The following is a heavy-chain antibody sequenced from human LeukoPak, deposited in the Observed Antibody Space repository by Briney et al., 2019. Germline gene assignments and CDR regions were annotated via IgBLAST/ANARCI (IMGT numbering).Heavy chain of an antibody. CDR2: ISSNGVNT. CDR3: VRGTGY. J-gene: IGHJ4*02. V-gene: IGHV3-64D*06. CDR1: GFTFSTYV. Sequence: GGSLRLSCSVSGFTFSTYVMHWVRQAPGKGLEYVSAISSNGVNTYYADSVKGRFTISRDNSKNTLYLQMSSLRADDTAVYYCVRGTGYWGQGTLVTVSS.